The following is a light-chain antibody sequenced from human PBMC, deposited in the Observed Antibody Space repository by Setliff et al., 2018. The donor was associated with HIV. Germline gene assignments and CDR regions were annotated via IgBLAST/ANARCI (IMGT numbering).Light chain of an antibody. CDR2: EVT. CDR3: TSYSTSTIPV. Sequence: QSVLTQPASVSGSPGQSITISCTGTSRDVGAYNYVSWYQQHPAKAPILIIYEVTNRPSGVSNRFSGYKSGNTASLTISGLQAEDEADYYCTSYSTSTIPVFGGGTKVTVL. CDR1: SRDVGAYNY. J-gene: IGLJ3*02. V-gene: IGLV2-14*01.